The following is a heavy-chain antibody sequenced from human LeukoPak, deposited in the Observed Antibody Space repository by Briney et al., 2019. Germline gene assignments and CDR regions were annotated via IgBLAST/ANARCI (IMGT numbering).Heavy chain of an antibody. CDR3: ARVHMVRGVIGGYRWFDP. CDR2: ISSSSSYI. J-gene: IGHJ5*02. Sequence: PGGSLRLSCAASGFTFSSYSMNWVRQAPGKGPEWVSSISSSSSYIYYADSVKGRFTISRDNAKNSLYLQMNSLRAEDTAVYYCARVHMVRGVIGGYRWFDPWGQGTLVTVSS. CDR1: GFTFSSYS. D-gene: IGHD3-10*01. V-gene: IGHV3-21*01.